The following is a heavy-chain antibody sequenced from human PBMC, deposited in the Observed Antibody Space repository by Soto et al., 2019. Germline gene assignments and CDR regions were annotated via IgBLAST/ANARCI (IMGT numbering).Heavy chain of an antibody. Sequence: GESLKISCKGSGYSFTSYWISWVRQMPGKGLEWMGRIDPSDSYTNYSPSFQGHVTISADKSISTAYLQWSSLKASDTAMYYCARPDRIQLDFDPWGQGTLVTVSS. CDR3: ARPDRIQLDFDP. J-gene: IGHJ5*02. D-gene: IGHD5-18*01. V-gene: IGHV5-10-1*01. CDR1: GYSFTSYW. CDR2: IDPSDSYT.